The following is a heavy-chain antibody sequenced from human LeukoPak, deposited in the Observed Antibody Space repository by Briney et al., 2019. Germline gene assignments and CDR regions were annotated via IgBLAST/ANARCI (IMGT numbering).Heavy chain of an antibody. CDR1: GYTFTSYG. D-gene: IGHD6-25*01. J-gene: IGHJ4*02. CDR3: ARASGAIKALRYYFDY. Sequence: ASVKVSCKASGYTFTSYGISWVRQAPGQGLEWMGWISAYNGNTNYAQRLQGRVTMTTDTSTSTAYMELRSLRSDDTAVYYCARASGAIKALRYYFDYWGQGTLVTVSS. V-gene: IGHV1-18*01. CDR2: ISAYNGNT.